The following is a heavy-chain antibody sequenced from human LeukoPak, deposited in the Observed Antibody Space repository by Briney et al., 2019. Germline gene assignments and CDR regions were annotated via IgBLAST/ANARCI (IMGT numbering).Heavy chain of an antibody. Sequence: GGSLRLSCVASGFTFSSYAMHWVRQAPGKGLEWLAIISYDAVNKYYLESEKGRFTISRDNAKNSVYLQMNSLRAEDTAVYYCARGGAPGFYFDYWGQGILVIVSS. J-gene: IGHJ4*02. CDR3: ARGGAPGFYFDY. V-gene: IGHV3-30-3*01. CDR2: ISYDAVNK. CDR1: GFTFSSYA. D-gene: IGHD3-10*01.